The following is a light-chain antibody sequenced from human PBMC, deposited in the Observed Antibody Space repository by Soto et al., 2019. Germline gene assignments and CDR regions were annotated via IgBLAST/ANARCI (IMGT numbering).Light chain of an antibody. CDR2: GAS. V-gene: IGKV3-15*01. CDR3: QRHNNWPA. CDR1: QRVSSK. Sequence: EIVMTQSPATLSVSPGERATLSCRASQRVSSKLAWYQQKPGQAPRLLIYGASTRATGIPARFSGSGSGTESTLTVSSLQSEDFAVYHRQRHNNWPAFGKGTKVAI. J-gene: IGKJ1*01.